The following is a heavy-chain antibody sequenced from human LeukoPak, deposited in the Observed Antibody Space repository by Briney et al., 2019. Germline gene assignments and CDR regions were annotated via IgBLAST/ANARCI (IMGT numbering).Heavy chain of an antibody. J-gene: IGHJ1*01. CDR3: ARGFFDWTSIGYFQH. CDR1: GGSISSYY. Sequence: SETLSLTCTVSGGSISSYYWNWIRQPPGKGLEWIGYIYYSGSTDYNPSLKSRVTISLDTSKNQFSLKLSSVTAADTAVYYCARGFFDWTSIGYFQHWGQGTLVTVSS. CDR2: IYYSGST. D-gene: IGHD3-9*01. V-gene: IGHV4-59*01.